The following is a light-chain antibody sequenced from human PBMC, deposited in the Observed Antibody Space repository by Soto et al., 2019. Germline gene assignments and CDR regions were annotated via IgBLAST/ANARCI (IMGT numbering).Light chain of an antibody. V-gene: IGKV3-11*01. CDR2: DAS. CDR1: QSVGTY. J-gene: IGKJ4*01. CDR3: HQRTIWPPIT. Sequence: EIVLTQSPATLSLSPGERATLSCRASQSVGTYLAWYQQKPGQAPRLLIYDASNRATGIPARFSGSGSGTDFTLTISGIEPEDFAVYYCHQRTIWPPITFGIGPEVEIK.